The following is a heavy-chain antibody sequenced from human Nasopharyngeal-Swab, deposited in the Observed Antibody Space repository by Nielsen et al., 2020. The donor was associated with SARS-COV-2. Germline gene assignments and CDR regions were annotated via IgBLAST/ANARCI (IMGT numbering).Heavy chain of an antibody. CDR2: INPTGGST. CDR3: AKTIAVAGVFDY. Sequence: ASVKVSCKASGYSFTSYYMHWVRQAPGQGLEWMGIINPTGGSTTYARKFQGRVTMTRDTSTSTVYMELSSLRSEDTAVYYCAKTIAVAGVFDYWGQGTLVTVSS. V-gene: IGHV1-46*01. J-gene: IGHJ4*02. CDR1: GYSFTSYY. D-gene: IGHD6-19*01.